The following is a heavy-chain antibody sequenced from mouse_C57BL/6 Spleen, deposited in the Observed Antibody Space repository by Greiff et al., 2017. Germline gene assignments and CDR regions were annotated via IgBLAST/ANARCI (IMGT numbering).Heavy chain of an antibody. J-gene: IGHJ1*03. CDR1: GYTFTSYW. CDR2: IDPSDSYT. Sequence: QVQLQQPGAELVMPGTSVKLSCKASGYTFTSYWMHWVKQRPGQGLEWIGEIDPSDSYTNYNQKFKGKSTLTVDKSSSTAYMQLSSLTSEDSAVYYCARERLRRPYWYFDVWGTGTTVTVSS. CDR3: ARERLRRPYWYFDV. V-gene: IGHV1-69*01. D-gene: IGHD2-2*01.